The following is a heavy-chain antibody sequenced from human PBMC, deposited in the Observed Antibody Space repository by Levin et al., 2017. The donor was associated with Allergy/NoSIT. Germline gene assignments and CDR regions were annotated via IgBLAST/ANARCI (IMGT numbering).Heavy chain of an antibody. V-gene: IGHV4-34*01. Sequence: PSETLSLTCAVYGGSFSGYYWSWIRQPPGKGLEWIGEINHSGSTNYNPSLKSRVTISVETSKNQFSLKLSSVTAADTAVYYCVNWSGYYTNWGQGTLVTVSS. CDR3: VNWSGYYTN. D-gene: IGHD3/OR15-3a*01. CDR2: INHSGST. J-gene: IGHJ4*02. CDR1: GGSFSGYY.